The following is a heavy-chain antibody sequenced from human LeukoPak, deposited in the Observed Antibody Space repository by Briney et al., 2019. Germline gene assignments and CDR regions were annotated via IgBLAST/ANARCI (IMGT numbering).Heavy chain of an antibody. J-gene: IGHJ1*01. D-gene: IGHD3-3*01. Sequence: ASVKVSCKVPESTVTEFSIHWVPQAPGKGLEWMGGFDPDNAERVFARKFQGRVTMTEDTSTNTAYMELTSLGSEDTAVYYCATGQTTPVLVDTLHFWGQGTRVTVSS. CDR2: FDPDNAER. CDR3: ATGQTTPVLVDTLHF. V-gene: IGHV1-24*01. CDR1: ESTVTEFS.